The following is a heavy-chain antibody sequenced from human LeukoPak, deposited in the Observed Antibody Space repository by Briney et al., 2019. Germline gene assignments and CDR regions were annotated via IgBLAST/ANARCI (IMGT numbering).Heavy chain of an antibody. D-gene: IGHD1-26*01. CDR2: ISAYNGNT. J-gene: IGHJ4*02. V-gene: IGHV1-18*04. CDR1: GYTFTDYY. CDR3: ARAGGSQPDLVDY. Sequence: GASAKVSCKASGYTFTDYYMHWVRQALGQGLEWMGWISAYNGNTNYAQKLQGRVTMTTDTSTSTAYMELRSLRSDDTAVYYCARAGGSQPDLVDYWGQGTLVTVSS.